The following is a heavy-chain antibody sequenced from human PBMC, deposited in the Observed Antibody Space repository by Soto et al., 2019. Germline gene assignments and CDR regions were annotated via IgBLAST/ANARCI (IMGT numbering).Heavy chain of an antibody. CDR3: ARGRYGDY. D-gene: IGHD1-1*01. Sequence: QVHLVQSGAEVKKPGASVKVSCKGSGYTFTTYGITWVRQAPGQGLEWMGWISAHNGNTNYAQKLQGRVPVTRDTSTRTAYMELRGLRSDDTAVYYCARGRYGDYWGQGALVTVSS. J-gene: IGHJ4*02. CDR1: GYTFTTYG. CDR2: ISAHNGNT. V-gene: IGHV1-18*01.